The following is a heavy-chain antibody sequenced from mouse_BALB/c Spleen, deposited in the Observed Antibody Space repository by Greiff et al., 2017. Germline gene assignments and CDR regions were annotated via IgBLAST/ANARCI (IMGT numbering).Heavy chain of an antibody. D-gene: IGHD1-1*01. CDR1: GFSLTGYG. V-gene: IGHV2-6-7*01. Sequence: VQLQESGPGLVAPSQSLSITCTVSGFSLTGYGVNWVRQPPGKGLEWLGMIWGDGSTDYNSALKSRLSISKDNSKSQVFLKMNSLQTDDTARYYCAIYYGSSYLAMDYWGQGTSVTVSS. CDR3: AIYYGSSYLAMDY. J-gene: IGHJ4*01. CDR2: IWGDGST.